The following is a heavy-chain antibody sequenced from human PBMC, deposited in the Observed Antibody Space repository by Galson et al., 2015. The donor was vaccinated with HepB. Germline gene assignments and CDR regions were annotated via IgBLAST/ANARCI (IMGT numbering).Heavy chain of an antibody. D-gene: IGHD2-15*01. CDR2: ILHDGSIK. CDR1: GSPFNTYA. CDR3: ARVWDRGGYTRWGNYYYGIDV. J-gene: IGHJ6*02. Sequence: SLRLSCAASGSPFNTYALHWLRQAPGKGLEWVAGILHDGSIKSNMDSGKGRFTISRDNSKDSVYLQLDYLRVEDTAVYYCARVWDRGGYTRWGNYYYGIDVWGQGTAVTVSS. V-gene: IGHV3-30*04.